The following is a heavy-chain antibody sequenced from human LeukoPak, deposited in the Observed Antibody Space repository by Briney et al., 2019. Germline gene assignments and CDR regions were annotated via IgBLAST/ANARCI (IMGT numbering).Heavy chain of an antibody. CDR3: ARDGRDGYNYNYYYGMDV. CDR1: GGTFSSYA. J-gene: IGHJ6*02. D-gene: IGHD5-24*01. V-gene: IGHV1-69*01. CDR2: IIPIFGTA. Sequence: SVKVSCKASGGTFSSYAISWVRQAPGQGLEWMGGIIPIFGTANYAQKFQGRVTITADESTSTAYMELSSLRSEDTAVYYCARDGRDGYNYNYYYGMDVWGQGTTVTVSS.